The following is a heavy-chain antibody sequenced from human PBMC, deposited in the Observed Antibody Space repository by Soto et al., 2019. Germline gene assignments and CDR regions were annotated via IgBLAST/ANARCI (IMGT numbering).Heavy chain of an antibody. Sequence: GESLKISCKGSGYSFTSYWIGWVRQMPGKGLEWMGIIYPGDSDTRYSPSFQGQVTISADTSISTAYLQWSSLKASDPAMFYCARSAHILVVPAAGPLLSCNGMDVWDQGTTVTVAS. CDR1: GYSFTSYW. D-gene: IGHD2-2*01. CDR3: ARSAHILVVPAAGPLLSCNGMDV. J-gene: IGHJ6*02. CDR2: IYPGDSDT. V-gene: IGHV5-51*01.